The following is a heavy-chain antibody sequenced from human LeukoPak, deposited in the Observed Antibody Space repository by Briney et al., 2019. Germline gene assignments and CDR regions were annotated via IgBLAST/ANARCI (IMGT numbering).Heavy chain of an antibody. Sequence: PGGSLRLSCAASGFTFSSYAMSWVRQAPGKGLEWVSTISGSSGNTYYAESVKGRFTISRDISKNTLYLQMHSLGAEDTAVYYCARDLYIGYDSSDYWGQGTLVTVSS. CDR3: ARDLYIGYDSSDY. J-gene: IGHJ4*02. V-gene: IGHV3-23*01. CDR2: ISGSSGNT. D-gene: IGHD5-12*01. CDR1: GFTFSSYA.